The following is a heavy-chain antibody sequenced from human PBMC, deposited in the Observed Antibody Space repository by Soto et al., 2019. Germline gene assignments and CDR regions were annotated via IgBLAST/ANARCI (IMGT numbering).Heavy chain of an antibody. J-gene: IGHJ6*02. Sequence: QVQLVQSGAEVKKPGSSVKVSCKASGGTFSSYAISWVRQAPGQGLEWMGGIIPIFGTANYAQKFQGRVTITADESTTTAHMELSSLRSEDTAVYYCARDGNYYGSGSGGYYYYGMDVWGQGTTVTVSS. V-gene: IGHV1-69*01. CDR3: ARDGNYYGSGSGGYYYYGMDV. CDR2: IIPIFGTA. D-gene: IGHD3-10*01. CDR1: GGTFSSYA.